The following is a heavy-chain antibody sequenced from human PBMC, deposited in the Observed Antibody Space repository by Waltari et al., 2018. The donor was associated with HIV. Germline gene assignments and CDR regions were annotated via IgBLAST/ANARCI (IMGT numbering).Heavy chain of an antibody. Sequence: EVLLVESGGGLVQPGGSLRLSCAASGFTFSTYWMHWVRQAPGKGLFWVARNDDHRGITNYAHSVEGRFTISRDNAKNTLYLQMNNLRAEDTATYYCARDLSGYSDYWGQGTLVTVSS. CDR2: NDDHRGIT. V-gene: IGHV3-74*01. CDR1: GFTFSTYW. CDR3: ARDLSGYSDY. J-gene: IGHJ4*02. D-gene: IGHD3-3*01.